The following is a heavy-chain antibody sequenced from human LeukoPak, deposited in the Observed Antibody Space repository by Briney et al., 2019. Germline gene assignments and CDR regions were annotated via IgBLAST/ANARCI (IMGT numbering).Heavy chain of an antibody. V-gene: IGHV3-7*03. J-gene: IGHJ6*02. D-gene: IGHD2-2*01. CDR3: ARGADIVVVPAAFDMDV. Sequence: GGSLRLSCAASGFTFKSYWMSWVRQAPGKGLEWVANIKQDGSVKYYVDSVKGRFTISRDNAKNSLYLQMNSLRAEDTAVYYCARGADIVVVPAAFDMDVWGQGTTVTVSS. CDR2: IKQDGSVK. CDR1: GFTFKSYW.